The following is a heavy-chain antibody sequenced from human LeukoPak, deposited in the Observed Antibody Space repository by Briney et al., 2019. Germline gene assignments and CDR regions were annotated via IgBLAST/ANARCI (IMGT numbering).Heavy chain of an antibody. CDR2: IKSKTDGASR. D-gene: IGHD2-15*01. CDR3: TLVGCSGGSCFSGHY. CDR1: GSTFSNSW. Sequence: GGSLRLSCAASGSTFSNSWMSWVRQAPGKGLEWVGRIKSKTDGASRDYAAPVKGRFIISRDDSKNTLFLEMNSMKTEDTAVYYCTLVGCSGGSCFSGHYWGQGTLVTVSS. J-gene: IGHJ4*02. V-gene: IGHV3-15*01.